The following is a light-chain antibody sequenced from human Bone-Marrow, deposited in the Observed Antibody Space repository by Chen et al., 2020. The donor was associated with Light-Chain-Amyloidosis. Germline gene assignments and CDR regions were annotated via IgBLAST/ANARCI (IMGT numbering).Light chain of an antibody. V-gene: IGKV2-30*02. J-gene: IGKJ1*01. CDR1: QSLVHSDGNTF. CDR3: MQGTQWPWT. Sequence: DVVMTQSPPSLPVTLGQPASISCRSSQSLVHSDGNTFLNWFQQRPGQSPRRLIYKVSIQDSGVPERVSGSGSGTDFTMNISRVEAEDGGVDYCMQGTQWPWTFGQGTTVEIK. CDR2: KVS.